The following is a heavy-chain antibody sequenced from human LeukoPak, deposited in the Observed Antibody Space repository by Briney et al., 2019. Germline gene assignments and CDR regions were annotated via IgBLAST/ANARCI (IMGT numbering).Heavy chain of an antibody. J-gene: IGHJ1*01. CDR3: ARAKLDDCRGVCDQYFQH. Sequence: ASVKVSCKASGYTFTGYYMHWVRQAPGQGLEWMGWINPTSGGTNSTQKFQGRVTLTRDTSINTAYMELSSLRSDDTAVYYCARAKLDDCRGVCDQYFQHWGQGTLVTVSS. V-gene: IGHV1-2*02. CDR2: INPTSGGT. CDR1: GYTFTGYY. D-gene: IGHD2-21*02.